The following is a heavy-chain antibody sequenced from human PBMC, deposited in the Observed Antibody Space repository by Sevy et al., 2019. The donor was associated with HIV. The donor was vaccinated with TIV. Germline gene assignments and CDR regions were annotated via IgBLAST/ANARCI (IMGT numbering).Heavy chain of an antibody. CDR2: INSDGSST. V-gene: IGHV3-74*01. D-gene: IGHD3-22*01. CDR1: GFTFSSYW. CDR3: AKSDDSSGNDYYYGMDV. J-gene: IGHJ6*02. Sequence: GGSLRLSCAASGFTFSSYWMHWVRQAPGKGLVWVSRINSDGSSTSYADSVKGRFTISRDNAKNTLYLQMNSLRAEDTAVYYCAKSDDSSGNDYYYGMDVWGQGTTVTVSS.